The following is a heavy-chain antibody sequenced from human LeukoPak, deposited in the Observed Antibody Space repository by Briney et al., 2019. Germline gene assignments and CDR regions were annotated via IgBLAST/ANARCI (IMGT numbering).Heavy chain of an antibody. CDR1: GGSISSYY. V-gene: IGHV4-59*01. D-gene: IGHD3-9*01. CDR2: IYYSGST. J-gene: IGHJ4*02. CDR3: ARDISYDILTGYYHY. Sequence: SETLSLTCTVSGGSISSYYWSWIRQPPGKGLEWIGYIYYSGSTNYNPSLKSRVTISVDTSKNQFSLKLSSVTAADTAVYYCARDISYDILTGYYHYWGQGTLVTVSS.